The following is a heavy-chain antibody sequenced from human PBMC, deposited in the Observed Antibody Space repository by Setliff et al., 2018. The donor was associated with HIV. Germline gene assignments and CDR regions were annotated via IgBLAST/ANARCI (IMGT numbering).Heavy chain of an antibody. Sequence: PSETLSLTCTVSGYSISSGYYWGWIRQPPGKGLEWIASNYHSGSTYSRPSLKSRVTISVDRSKNQFSLGLSSVTAADTAVYYCARVSFWAFDIWGQGSMVT. CDR1: GYSISSGYY. CDR3: ARVSFWAFDI. CDR2: NYHSGST. J-gene: IGHJ3*02. V-gene: IGHV4-38-2*02. D-gene: IGHD3-3*01.